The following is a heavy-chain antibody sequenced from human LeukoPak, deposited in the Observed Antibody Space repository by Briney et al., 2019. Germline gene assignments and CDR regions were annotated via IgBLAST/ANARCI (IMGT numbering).Heavy chain of an antibody. CDR3: ARGGGLDV. V-gene: IGHV3-7*03. J-gene: IGHJ6*02. D-gene: IGHD3-16*01. CDR2: INHNGNVN. Sequence: HSGGSLRLSCAASGFTFSSYWMNWARQAPGKGLEWVASINHNGNVNYYVDSVKGRFTISRDNAKNSLYLQISNLRAEDTAVYFCARGGGLDVWGQGATVTVSS. CDR1: GFTFSSYW.